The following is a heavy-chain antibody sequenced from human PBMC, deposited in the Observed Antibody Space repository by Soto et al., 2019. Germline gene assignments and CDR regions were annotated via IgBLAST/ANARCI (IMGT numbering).Heavy chain of an antibody. CDR1: GERVTRYW. CDR2: IDPSDSYT. D-gene: IGHD2-21*02. V-gene: IGHV5-10-1*01. J-gene: IGHJ6*02. CDR3: ARQVVVTAYYYYGMDV. Sequence: GAALTSSCEGSGERVTRYWIRWVRQMPGKGLEWMGRIDPSDSYTNYSPSFQGHVTISADKSISTAYLQWSSLKASDTAMYYCARQVVVTAYYYYGMDVWGQATTVTVSS.